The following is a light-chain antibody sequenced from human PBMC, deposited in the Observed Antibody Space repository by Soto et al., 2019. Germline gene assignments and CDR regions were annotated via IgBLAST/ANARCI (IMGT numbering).Light chain of an antibody. Sequence: EIVMTPSPATLSVSPGERATLSCRASQSIHTALAWYQQKPGQPHRLVVYDSTLRANGVPDRFGGSRSGTEFTPTINNLEPEDFAVYYGQQRNVWPPITFGQGTRLEIK. CDR2: DST. V-gene: IGKV3D-15*03. CDR1: QSIHTA. CDR3: QQRNVWPPIT. J-gene: IGKJ5*01.